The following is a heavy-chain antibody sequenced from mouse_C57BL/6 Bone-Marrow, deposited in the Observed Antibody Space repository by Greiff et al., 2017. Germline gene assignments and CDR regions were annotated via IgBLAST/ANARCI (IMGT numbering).Heavy chain of an antibody. V-gene: IGHV5-4*01. Sequence: EVKVVESGGGLVKPGGSLKLSCAASGFTFSSYAMSWVRQTPEKRLEWVATISDGGSYTYYPDNVKGRFTISRDNAKNNLYLQMSHLKSEDTAMYYCARDDYYSNECAYWGQGTLVTVSA. CDR2: ISDGGSYT. CDR3: ARDDYYSNECAY. D-gene: IGHD2-5*01. J-gene: IGHJ3*01. CDR1: GFTFSSYA.